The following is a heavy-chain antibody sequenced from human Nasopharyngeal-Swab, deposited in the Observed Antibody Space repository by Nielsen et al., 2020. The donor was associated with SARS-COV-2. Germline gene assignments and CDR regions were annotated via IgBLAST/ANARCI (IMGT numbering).Heavy chain of an antibody. CDR3: ARGKGTSYYYYYGMDV. CDR2: IIPAFGTP. Sequence: SVKVSCKASGAAFSRFGISWVRQAPGQCLEWLGGIIPAFGTPTYAQDSAQDLQGRVTISADESTSTAYMELSSLRSEDTAVYYCARGKGTSYYYYYGMDVWGQGTTVTVSS. CDR1: GAAFSRFG. V-gene: IGHV1-69*01. D-gene: IGHD1/OR15-1a*01. J-gene: IGHJ6*02.